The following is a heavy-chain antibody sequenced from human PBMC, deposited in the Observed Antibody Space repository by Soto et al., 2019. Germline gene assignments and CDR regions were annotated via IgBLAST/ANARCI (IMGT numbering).Heavy chain of an antibody. CDR2: ISPMFGAA. CDR1: GGTFNTYA. V-gene: IGHV1-69*19. J-gene: IGHJ4*02. D-gene: IGHD3-10*01. CDR3: AREVQVHTPAFVY. Sequence: QVQLVQSGAEMKKPGSSVKVSCQSSGGTFNTYAMNWVRQAPGQGPEWMGDISPMFGAANYAPKFQGRVTITADESTGTSYMQWSSWPSEDTALYFCAREVQVHTPAFVYWGQGTLVTVSS.